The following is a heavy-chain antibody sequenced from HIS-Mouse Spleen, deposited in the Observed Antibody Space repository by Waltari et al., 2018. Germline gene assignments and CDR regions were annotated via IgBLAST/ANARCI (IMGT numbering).Heavy chain of an antibody. Sequence: QLQLQESGPGLVKPSETLSLTCTVSGGSISSSSYYWGWIRQPPGKGLEWIGSIYYSGGNYENPSLKSRVTISVDTSKNQFSLKLSSVTAADTAVYYCAREIPYSSSWYDWYFDLWGRGTLVTVSS. V-gene: IGHV4-39*07. CDR2: IYYSGGN. CDR1: GGSISSSSYY. J-gene: IGHJ2*01. CDR3: AREIPYSSSWYDWYFDL. D-gene: IGHD6-13*01.